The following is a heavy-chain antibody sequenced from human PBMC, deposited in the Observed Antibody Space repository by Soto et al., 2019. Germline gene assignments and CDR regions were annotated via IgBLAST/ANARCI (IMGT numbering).Heavy chain of an antibody. CDR2: IGLGSSTK. V-gene: IGHV3-48*01. D-gene: IGHD3-22*01. Sequence: GGSLRLSCAASVLTFRNYGMNWVRQAPGKGLEWVSYIGLGSSTKYYADSVEGRFTISRDNAKNSLYLQMNSLRAEDTAVYYCARDQLYYNDISGRPLNAFDVWGQGTMVTVSS. CDR3: ARDQLYYNDISGRPLNAFDV. J-gene: IGHJ3*01. CDR1: VLTFRNYG.